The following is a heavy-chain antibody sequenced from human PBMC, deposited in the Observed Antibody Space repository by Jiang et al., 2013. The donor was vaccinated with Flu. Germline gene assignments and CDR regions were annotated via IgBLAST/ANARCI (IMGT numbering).Heavy chain of an antibody. J-gene: IGHJ5*02. V-gene: IGHV4-34*01. CDR2: INHSGST. D-gene: IGHD3-10*01. CDR3: ARILGSGSYRRGFDP. Sequence: LLKPSETLSLTCAVYGGSFSGYYWSWIRQPPGKGLEWIGEINHSGSTNYNPSLKSRVTISVDTSKNQFSLKLSSVTAADTAVYYCARILGSGSYRRGFDPWGQGTLVTVSS. CDR1: GGSFSGYY.